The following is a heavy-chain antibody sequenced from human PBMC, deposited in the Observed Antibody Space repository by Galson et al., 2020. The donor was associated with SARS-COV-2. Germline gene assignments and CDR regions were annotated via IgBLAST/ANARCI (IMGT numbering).Heavy chain of an antibody. V-gene: IGHV5-51*01. D-gene: IGHD2-15*01. CDR1: GYSFTSYW. Sequence: GSGYSFTSYWIAWVRQMPGQGLEWMGIIYPGDSKTRYSPSFQGQVTISADKSMSTAYLQWSSLKASDTAIYFCARGGYCSGRSCSTYNWFDPWGQGTLVTVSS. CDR2: IYPGDSKT. J-gene: IGHJ5*02. CDR3: ARGGYCSGRSCSTYNWFDP.